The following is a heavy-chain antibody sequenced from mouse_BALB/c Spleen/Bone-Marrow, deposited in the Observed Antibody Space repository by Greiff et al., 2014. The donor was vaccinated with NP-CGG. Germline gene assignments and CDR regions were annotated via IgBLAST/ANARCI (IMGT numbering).Heavy chain of an antibody. CDR2: INPYNDGT. Sequence: QLQESGPELVKPGASVKMSCKASGYTFTSYVIHWVKQKPGQGLEWIGYINPYNDGTKYNEKFKGKATLTSDKSSSTAYMELSSLTSEDSAVYYCARGAYDYDGDWFAYWGQGTLVTVSA. CDR1: GYTFTSYV. CDR3: ARGAYDYDGDWFAY. V-gene: IGHV1-14*01. D-gene: IGHD2-4*01. J-gene: IGHJ3*01.